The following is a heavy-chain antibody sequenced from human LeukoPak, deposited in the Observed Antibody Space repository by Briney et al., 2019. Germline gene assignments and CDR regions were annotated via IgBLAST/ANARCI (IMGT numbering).Heavy chain of an antibody. CDR1: GFTFSSYW. CDR3: TTTIVGVTTWFDP. D-gene: IGHD1-26*01. V-gene: IGHV3-7*03. CDR2: IKQDGSEK. J-gene: IGHJ5*02. Sequence: GGSLRLSCAASGFTFSSYWMSWVRQAPGKGLEWVANIKQDGSEKYYVDSVKGRFTISRDNAKNSLYLQMNSLRAEDTAVYYCTTTIVGVTTWFDPWGQGTLVTVSS.